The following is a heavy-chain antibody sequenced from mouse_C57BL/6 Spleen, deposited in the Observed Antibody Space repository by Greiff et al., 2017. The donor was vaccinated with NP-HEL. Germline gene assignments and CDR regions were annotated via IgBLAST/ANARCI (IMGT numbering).Heavy chain of an antibody. J-gene: IGHJ4*01. Sequence: VQLKQSGPELVKPGASVKIPCKASGYTFTDYNMDWVKQSHGKSLEWIGDINPNNGGTIYNQKFKGKATLTVDKSSSTAFMELRSLTSEDTAVYYCARGSYGAMDYWGQGTSVTVSS. D-gene: IGHD1-1*01. CDR1: GYTFTDYN. CDR3: ARGSYGAMDY. V-gene: IGHV1-18*01. CDR2: INPNNGGT.